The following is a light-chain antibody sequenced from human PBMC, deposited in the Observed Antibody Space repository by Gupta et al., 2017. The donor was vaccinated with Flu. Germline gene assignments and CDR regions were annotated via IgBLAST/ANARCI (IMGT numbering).Light chain of an antibody. Sequence: QSALTQPASVSGSPGQPITISCPGTTNDVGGYDYVSWYQHHPDKGPKLLIYGVTNRPSGVSNRFSGSKSDNTASLTISGLRAEDEADYYCSSHKGGSAHFVFGTGTKVTVL. CDR2: GVT. CDR3: SSHKGGSAHFV. J-gene: IGLJ1*01. V-gene: IGLV2-14*01. CDR1: TNDVGGYDY.